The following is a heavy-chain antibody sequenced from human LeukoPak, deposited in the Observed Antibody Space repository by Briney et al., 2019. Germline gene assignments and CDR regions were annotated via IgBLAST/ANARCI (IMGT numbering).Heavy chain of an antibody. D-gene: IGHD3-10*01. CDR2: ISSSSSYI. CDR1: GFTFSSYS. J-gene: IGHJ6*02. Sequence: PGGSLRLSCAASGFTFSSYSMNWVRQAPGKGLEGVSSISSSSSYIYYADSVKGRFTISRDNAKNSLYLQMNSLRAEDTAVYYCAREDGSGSPYYYYGMDVWGQGTTVTVSS. CDR3: AREDGSGSPYYYYGMDV. V-gene: IGHV3-21*01.